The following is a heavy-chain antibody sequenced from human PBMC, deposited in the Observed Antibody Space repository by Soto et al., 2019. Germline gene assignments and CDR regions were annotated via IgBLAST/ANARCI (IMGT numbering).Heavy chain of an antibody. J-gene: IGHJ5*02. D-gene: IGHD3-10*01. Sequence: SETLSLTCTVSGGSISSYYWSWIRQPPGKGLEWIGYIYYSGSTNYNPSLKSRVTKSVDTSKNQFSLKLSSVTAADTAVYYCARSHHYYGSGSYYPNWFDPWGQGTLVTVSS. CDR2: IYYSGST. CDR1: GGSISSYY. V-gene: IGHV4-59*08. CDR3: ARSHHYYGSGSYYPNWFDP.